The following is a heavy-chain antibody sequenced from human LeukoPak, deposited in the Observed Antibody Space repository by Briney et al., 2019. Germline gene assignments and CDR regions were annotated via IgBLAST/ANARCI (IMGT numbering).Heavy chain of an antibody. V-gene: IGHV4-59*01. D-gene: IGHD1-14*01. J-gene: IGHJ4*02. CDR1: GGSISSYY. CDR2: IYYSGST. Sequence: SETLSLTCTVSGGSISSYYWSWVRQPPGKGLEWIGYIYYSGSTNYNPSLKSRVTISVDTSKNQFSLKLSSVTAADTAVYYCARGRRTGTTGDYWGQGTLVTVSS. CDR3: ARGRRTGTTGDY.